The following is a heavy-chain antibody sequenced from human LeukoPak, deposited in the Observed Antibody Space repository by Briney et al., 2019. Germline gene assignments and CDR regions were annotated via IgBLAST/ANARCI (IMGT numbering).Heavy chain of an antibody. J-gene: IGHJ4*02. V-gene: IGHV5-51*01. Sequence: GEALKISCNGSGYSFPSYRIGWVRQMPGKGLEWMGSIYPGDSDTRYSPSCQGPVTISADKSISTAYLQWSSLKASDTAMYYCARRRGTGKGFDYWGQGTLVTVSS. D-gene: IGHD1-14*01. CDR2: IYPGDSDT. CDR1: GYSFPSYR. CDR3: ARRRGTGKGFDY.